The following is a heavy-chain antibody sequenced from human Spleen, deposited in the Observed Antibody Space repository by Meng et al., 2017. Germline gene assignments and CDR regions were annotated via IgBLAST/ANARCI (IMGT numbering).Heavy chain of an antibody. CDR2: INPKSGDT. CDR3: ARDEDISAAGKLFGDY. D-gene: IGHD6-13*01. V-gene: IGHV1-2*06. J-gene: IGHJ4*02. Sequence: QGQLVQSGAEVKKPGGSVKVSCKASGYTFPDYWLHWVRRAPGQGLEWMGRINPKSGDTHYAQRFQGRVTMTGDTSISTAYMELSGLRSDDTAMYYCARDEDISAAGKLFGDYWGQGTLVTVSS. CDR1: GYTFPDYW.